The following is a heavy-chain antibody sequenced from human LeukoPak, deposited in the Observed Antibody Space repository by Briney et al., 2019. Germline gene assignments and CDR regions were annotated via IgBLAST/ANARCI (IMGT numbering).Heavy chain of an antibody. V-gene: IGHV4-59*01. J-gene: IGHJ3*02. CDR1: GGSISSYY. CDR3: ARGGNGSGNFDAFDI. CDR2: IYYSGST. D-gene: IGHD3-10*01. Sequence: SETLSLTCTVSGGSISSYYWSWIRQPPGKGLEWIGYIYYSGSTNYNPSLKSRVTISVDTSKNQFSLKLSSVTAADTAVYYCARGGNGSGNFDAFDIWGQGTMVTVSS.